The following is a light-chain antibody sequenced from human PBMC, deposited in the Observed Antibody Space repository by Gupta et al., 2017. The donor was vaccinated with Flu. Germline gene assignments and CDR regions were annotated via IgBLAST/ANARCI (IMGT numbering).Light chain of an antibody. J-gene: IGLJ3*02. CDR2: STN. V-gene: IGLV8-61*01. CDR3: GLYMGSGIWV. Sequence: QTVVTQEPSFSVSPGGPVTLTCGLSSGSVSTSYYPSWYQQTPGQAPRTPIYSTNTRSSGVPDRCSGSILGNKAALTITGAQADDESDYYCGLYMGSGIWVFGGGTKLTVL. CDR1: SGSVSTSYY.